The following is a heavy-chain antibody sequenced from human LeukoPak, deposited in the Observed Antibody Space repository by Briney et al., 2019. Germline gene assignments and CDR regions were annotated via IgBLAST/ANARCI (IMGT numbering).Heavy chain of an antibody. Sequence: PSETLSLTCTVSGGSISNYYWSWIRQPAGKGLEWIGRINTSGSTNYNPSLESRVTMSVDTSKNQFSLKLSSVTAADTAVYFCARSRDTTMVTRFDYWGQGTLVTVSS. CDR1: GGSISNYY. CDR2: INTSGST. CDR3: ARSRDTTMVTRFDY. D-gene: IGHD5-18*01. J-gene: IGHJ4*02. V-gene: IGHV4-4*07.